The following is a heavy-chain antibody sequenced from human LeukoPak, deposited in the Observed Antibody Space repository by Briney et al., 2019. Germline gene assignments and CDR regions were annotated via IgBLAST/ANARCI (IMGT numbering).Heavy chain of an antibody. CDR2: IIPIFGRT. J-gene: IGHJ4*02. V-gene: IGHV1-69*13. D-gene: IGHD3-22*01. CDR1: GGTFSSYA. CDR3: ARVVHYYDSSGYKYYFDY. Sequence: SVKVSCKASGGTFSSYAISWVRQAPGQGLEWMGGIIPIFGRTNYAQMFQGRVTITADESTSTAYMELSSLRSEDTAVYYCARVVHYYDSSGYKYYFDYWGQGTLVTVSS.